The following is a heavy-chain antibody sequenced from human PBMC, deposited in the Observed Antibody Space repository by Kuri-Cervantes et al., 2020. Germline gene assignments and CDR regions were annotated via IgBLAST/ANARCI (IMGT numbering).Heavy chain of an antibody. Sequence: ASVTVSCQASGYTFTSYDINWVRQATGQGLEWMGWMNPNSGNTGYAQKFQGRVTMTRNTSISTAYMDLSSLRSEDTAVYYYARAPDWSSSSWFDSAAYYFDYWGQGTLVTVSS. J-gene: IGHJ4*02. CDR2: MNPNSGNT. V-gene: IGHV1-8*01. D-gene: IGHD6-13*01. CDR1: GYTFTSYD. CDR3: ARAPDWSSSSWFDSAAYYFDY.